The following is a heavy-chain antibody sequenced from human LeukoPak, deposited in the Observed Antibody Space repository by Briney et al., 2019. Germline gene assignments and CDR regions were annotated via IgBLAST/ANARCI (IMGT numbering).Heavy chain of an antibody. CDR1: GGSISSSSYY. CDR3: ARLDSSPSAFDY. CDR2: IYYSGST. V-gene: IGHV4-39*01. D-gene: IGHD6-6*01. Sequence: SETLSLTCTVSGGSISSSSYYWGWLRQPPGKGLEWIVSIYYSGSTYYNPSLKSRVTISVDTSKNQFSLKLSSLTPADTAVYYCARLDSSPSAFDYSGQGNLVTVSS. J-gene: IGHJ4*02.